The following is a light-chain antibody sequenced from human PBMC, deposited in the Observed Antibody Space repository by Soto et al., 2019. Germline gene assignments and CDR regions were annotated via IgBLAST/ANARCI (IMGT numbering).Light chain of an antibody. V-gene: IGKV3-20*01. CDR3: QQYGSSPIT. CDR2: GAS. CDR1: QSVSSN. Sequence: EIVMTQSPATLSVSPGERATLSCRASQSVSSNLAWYQQKPGQAPRLVIYGASSRATGIPDRFSGSGSGTDLTITISRLEPEDVAVYYGQQYGSSPITFGQGTRLEIK. J-gene: IGKJ5*01.